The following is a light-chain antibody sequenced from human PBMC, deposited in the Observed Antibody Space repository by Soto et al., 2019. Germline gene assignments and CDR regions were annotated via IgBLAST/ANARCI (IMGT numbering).Light chain of an antibody. CDR1: SSNIGAGYD. CDR3: QSYDSSLSVV. CDR2: GNI. V-gene: IGLV1-40*01. Sequence: QSVLTQPPSASGAPGQRVTISCTGSSSNIGAGYDVHWYQQLPGTAPKLLIYGNINRPSGVPDRFSGSKSGTSASLAITGLQAEDEADYYCQSYDSSLSVVFGGGTKLTVL. J-gene: IGLJ2*01.